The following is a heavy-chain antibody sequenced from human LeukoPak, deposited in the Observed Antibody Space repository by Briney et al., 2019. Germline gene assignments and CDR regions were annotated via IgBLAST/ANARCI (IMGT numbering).Heavy chain of an antibody. V-gene: IGHV4-61*02. Sequence: SETLSLTYTVSGGSISSGSYYWSWIRQPAGKGLEWIGRIYTSGSTNYNPSLKSRVTISVDTSKNQFSLKLSSVTAADTAVYYCARGAGAYSHPYDYWGQGTLVTVSS. CDR2: IYTSGST. D-gene: IGHD4/OR15-4a*01. CDR1: GGSISSGSYY. J-gene: IGHJ4*02. CDR3: ARGAGAYSHPYDY.